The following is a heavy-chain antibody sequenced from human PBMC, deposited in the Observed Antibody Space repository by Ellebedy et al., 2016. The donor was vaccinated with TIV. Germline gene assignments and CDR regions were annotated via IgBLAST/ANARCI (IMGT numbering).Heavy chain of an antibody. Sequence: GESLKISXTLSGLSSTTYSLNWARRAPGKGLEWVAYISSSRQTISYADSVRGRFTISRDNDKNSLYLQMNNLRAEDTAVYFCARDRYLIGLPGTGFDSWGQGTLVTVSS. V-gene: IGHV3-48*04. J-gene: IGHJ5*01. CDR3: ARDRYLIGLPGTGFDS. CDR1: GLSSTTYS. D-gene: IGHD3/OR15-3a*01. CDR2: ISSSRQTI.